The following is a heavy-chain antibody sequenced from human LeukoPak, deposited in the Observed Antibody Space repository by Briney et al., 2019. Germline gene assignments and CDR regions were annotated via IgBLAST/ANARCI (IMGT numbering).Heavy chain of an antibody. J-gene: IGHJ4*02. CDR3: ARSFLSIVAAATDY. V-gene: IGHV3-21*01. D-gene: IGHD2-2*01. Sequence: PGGSLRLSCVASGFTFSSYSMNWVRQAPGKGLEWVSSISSSSSYIYYADSVKGRFTISRDNAKNSLYLQMNSLRAEDTAVYYCARSFLSIVAAATDYWGQGTLVTVSS. CDR2: ISSSSSYI. CDR1: GFTFSSYS.